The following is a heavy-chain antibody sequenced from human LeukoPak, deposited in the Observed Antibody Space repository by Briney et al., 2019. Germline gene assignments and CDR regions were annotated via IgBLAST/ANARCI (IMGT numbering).Heavy chain of an antibody. Sequence: ASVKVSCKASGYTFTNYHINRVRQASGQGLEWMTWINPDTGDKGYARKFQDRVTITTDTSISTAYMELSSLSSEDTAVYFCARTTSMTASGYDYWGQGILVTVSS. CDR2: INPDTGDK. D-gene: IGHD2-21*02. V-gene: IGHV1-8*03. J-gene: IGHJ4*02. CDR3: ARTTSMTASGYDY. CDR1: GYTFTNYH.